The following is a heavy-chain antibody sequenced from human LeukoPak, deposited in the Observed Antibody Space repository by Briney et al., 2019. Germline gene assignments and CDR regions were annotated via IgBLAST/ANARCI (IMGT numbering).Heavy chain of an antibody. CDR1: GSTFSKYW. V-gene: IGHV3-74*01. Sequence: GGSLRLSCAASGSTFSKYWMHWVRQAPGKGLVWVSRIDTDGRTTNYADSVKGRFTISRDNAKDTLFLQMNGLRVEDTAVYYCVRDLAGADGYWGQGTLVTVSS. CDR3: VRDLAGADGY. D-gene: IGHD6-13*01. J-gene: IGHJ4*02. CDR2: IDTDGRTT.